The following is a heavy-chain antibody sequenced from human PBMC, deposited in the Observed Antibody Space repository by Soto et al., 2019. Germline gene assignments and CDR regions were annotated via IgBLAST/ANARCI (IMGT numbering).Heavy chain of an antibody. J-gene: IGHJ3*02. CDR2: ISAYNGNT. CDR1: GYTFTSYG. D-gene: IGHD3-16*01. V-gene: IGHV1-18*01. CDR3: ARDQYGGGSRTI. Sequence: QVQLVQSGAEVKKPGASVKVSCKASGYTFTSYGISWVRQAPGQGLEWMGWISAYNGNTNYAQKLQGRVTMTTDAPTSTADMELRSLRSGETGVYYCARDQYGGGSRTIWGQGTMVTVSS.